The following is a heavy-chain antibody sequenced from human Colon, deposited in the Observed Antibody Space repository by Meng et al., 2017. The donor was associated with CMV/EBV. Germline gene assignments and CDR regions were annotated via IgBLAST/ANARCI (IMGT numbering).Heavy chain of an antibody. CDR2: ISTISGFM. CDR3: AREGFSNFDY. D-gene: IGHD4-11*01. CDR1: GFTSSSFG. V-gene: IGHV3-21*01. Sequence: GESLKISCAASGFTSSSFGMNWVRQAPGKGLEWVSSISTISGFMYYADSVRGRFTISRDNAKNSVYLQMNSLRAEDTAVYYCAREGFSNFDYWGQGTLVTVSS. J-gene: IGHJ4*02.